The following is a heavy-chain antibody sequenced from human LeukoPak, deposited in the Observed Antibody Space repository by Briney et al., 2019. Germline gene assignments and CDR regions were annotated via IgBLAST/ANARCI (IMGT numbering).Heavy chain of an antibody. CDR2: ISGDGGST. CDR1: GFTFDDYA. D-gene: IGHD6-19*01. V-gene: IGHV3-43*02. CDR3: AKAPDPYSSGWYNWFDP. Sequence: PGGSLRLSCAASGFTFDDYAMHWVRQAPGKGLEWVSLISGDGGSTYYADSVKGRFTISRDNSKNSLYLQMNSLRTEDTALYYCAKAPDPYSSGWYNWFDPWGQGTLVTVSS. J-gene: IGHJ5*02.